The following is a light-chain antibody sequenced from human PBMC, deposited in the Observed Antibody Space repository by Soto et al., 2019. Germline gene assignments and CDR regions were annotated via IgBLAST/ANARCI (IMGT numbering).Light chain of an antibody. V-gene: IGKV3-11*01. CDR3: QQRSSWPLT. CDR2: DAF. Sequence: EIVLTQSPATLSLSTGERATLSCRASQSVGSYFAWYQQKPGQAPRLLIYDAFSRATGIPARFSGSGSGTDFTLTISSLEPEDFAVYFFQQRSSWPLTFGGGTMVEIK. J-gene: IGKJ4*01. CDR1: QSVGSY.